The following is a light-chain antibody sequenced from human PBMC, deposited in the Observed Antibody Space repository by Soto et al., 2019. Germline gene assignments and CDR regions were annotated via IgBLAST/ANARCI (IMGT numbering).Light chain of an antibody. CDR1: QSVSSN. CDR3: QQYNNWPPWT. J-gene: IGKJ1*01. CDR2: GAS. V-gene: IGKV3-15*01. Sequence: EILMTQSPATLSASPGERATVSCRASQSVSSNLAWYQQKSGQAPRLLIYGASTRATGIPARFSGSGSGTEFTLTISSLQSEDFAVYYCQQYNNWPPWTFGQGTKVDIK.